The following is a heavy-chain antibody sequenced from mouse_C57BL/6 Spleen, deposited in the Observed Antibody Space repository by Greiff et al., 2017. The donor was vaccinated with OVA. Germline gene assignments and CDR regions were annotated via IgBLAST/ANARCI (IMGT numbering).Heavy chain of an antibody. Sequence: VQLQQSGAELVKPGASVKISCKASGYTFTDYYINWVKQRPGQGLEWIGKIGPGSGSTYYNEKFKGKATLTADKSSSTAYMQLSSLTSEDSAVYFCARERRATVVAPDAMDYWGQGTSVTVSS. J-gene: IGHJ4*01. D-gene: IGHD1-1*01. CDR3: ARERRATVVAPDAMDY. V-gene: IGHV1-77*01. CDR2: IGPGSGST. CDR1: GYTFTDYY.